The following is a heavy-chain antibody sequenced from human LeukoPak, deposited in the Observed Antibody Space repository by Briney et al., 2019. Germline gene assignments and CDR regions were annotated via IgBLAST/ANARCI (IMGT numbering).Heavy chain of an antibody. CDR2: IYYSGST. CDR3: ARRGGYYDSSGYYDPPIDY. D-gene: IGHD3-22*01. V-gene: IGHV4-39*01. Sequence: SETLSLTCTVSGGSISSSSYYWGWIRQPPGKGLEWIGSIYYSGSTYYNPSLKSRATISVDTSKNQFSLKLSSVTAADTAVYYCARRGGYYDSSGYYDPPIDYWGQGTLVTVSS. J-gene: IGHJ4*02. CDR1: GGSISSSSYY.